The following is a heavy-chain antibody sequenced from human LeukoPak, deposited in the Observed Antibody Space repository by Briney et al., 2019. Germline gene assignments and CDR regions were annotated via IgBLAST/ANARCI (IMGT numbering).Heavy chain of an antibody. CDR2: IWPDGSNK. CDR3: ARHNHGYDWDY. CDR1: GFTFSSYG. Sequence: GGSLRLSCAASGFTFSSYGMHWVRQAPGKGLVWVAVIWPDGSNKYYADSVKGRFTVSRDNSKNTLYLQMNSLRAEDTAVYYCARHNHGYDWDYWGQGTLVTVSS. J-gene: IGHJ4*02. V-gene: IGHV3-33*08. D-gene: IGHD5-12*01.